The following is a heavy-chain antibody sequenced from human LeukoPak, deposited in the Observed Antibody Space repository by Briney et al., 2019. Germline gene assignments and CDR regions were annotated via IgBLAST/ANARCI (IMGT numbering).Heavy chain of an antibody. V-gene: IGHV1-2*02. CDR3: ARAATVRGEPDY. CDR1: GYTFTGYY. J-gene: IGHJ4*02. Sequence: ASVKVSCKASGYTFTGYYMHWVRQAPGQGLEWMGWINPNSGGTNYAQRFQGRVTMTRDMSTSTVYMELSSLGSEDTAVYYCARAATVRGEPDYWGQGTLVTVSS. CDR2: INPNSGGT. D-gene: IGHD3-10*01.